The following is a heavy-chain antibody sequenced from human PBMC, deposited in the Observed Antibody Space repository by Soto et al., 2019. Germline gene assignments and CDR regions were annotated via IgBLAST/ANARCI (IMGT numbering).Heavy chain of an antibody. CDR2: FDPEDGET. J-gene: IGHJ6*03. D-gene: IGHD3-3*01. CDR3: ATAFYGITIFGVVPSDYYYMDV. Sequence: ASVKVSCKVSGYTLTELSMHWVRQAPGKGLGWMGGFDPEDGETIYAQKFQGRVTMTEDTSTDTAYMELSSLRSEDTAVYYCATAFYGITIFGVVPSDYYYMDVWGKGTTVTVSS. CDR1: GYTLTELS. V-gene: IGHV1-24*01.